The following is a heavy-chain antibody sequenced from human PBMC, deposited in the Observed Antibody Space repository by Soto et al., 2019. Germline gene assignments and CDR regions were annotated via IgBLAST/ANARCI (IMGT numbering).Heavy chain of an antibody. Sequence: SETLSLTCAVSGGSISSSNWWSWVRQPPGKGLEWIGEIYHSGSTNYNPSLKSRVTISVDTSKNQFSLKLSSVTAADTAVCYCARDRYEDILTGYYTSFDYWGQGTLVTVSS. V-gene: IGHV4-4*02. CDR3: ARDRYEDILTGYYTSFDY. CDR2: IYHSGST. D-gene: IGHD3-9*01. CDR1: GGSISSSNW. J-gene: IGHJ4*02.